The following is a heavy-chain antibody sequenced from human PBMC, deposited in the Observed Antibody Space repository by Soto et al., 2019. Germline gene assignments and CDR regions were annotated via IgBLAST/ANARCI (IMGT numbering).Heavy chain of an antibody. CDR2: IWYDGSNK. CDR3: ARDGAYYYGSGSYYSYYYYMDV. CDR1: GFTFSSYG. Sequence: VQLVESGGGVVQPGRSLRLSCAASGFTFSSYGMHWVRQAPGKGLEWVAVIWYDGSNKYYADSVKGRFTISRDNSKNTLYLQMNSLRAEDTAVYYCARDGAYYYGSGSYYSYYYYMDVWGKGTTVTVSS. D-gene: IGHD3-10*01. J-gene: IGHJ6*03. V-gene: IGHV3-33*01.